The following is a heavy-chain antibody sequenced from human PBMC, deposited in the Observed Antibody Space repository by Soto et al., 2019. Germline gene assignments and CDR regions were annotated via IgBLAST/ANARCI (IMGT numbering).Heavy chain of an antibody. V-gene: IGHV3-9*01. D-gene: IGHD5-12*01. CDR1: GLNFDDFA. Sequence: PGGSLRLSCVGTGLNFDDFAMHWVRQAPGKGLEWVSGITWNSRVLAYADSVKGRFTISRDNARNSLYLQMDSLRDEDTAVYYCAKDMYGWDGYNYLSRGRDYWGQGTLVTVSS. CDR3: AKDMYGWDGYNYLSRGRDY. J-gene: IGHJ4*02. CDR2: ITWNSRVL.